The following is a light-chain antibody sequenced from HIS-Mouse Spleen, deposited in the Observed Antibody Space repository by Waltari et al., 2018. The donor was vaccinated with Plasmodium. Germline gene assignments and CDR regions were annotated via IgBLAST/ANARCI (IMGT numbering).Light chain of an antibody. J-gene: IGLJ3*02. CDR3: YSTDSSGNHRV. CDR1: ALPKKY. Sequence: SYELTQPPSVSVPPGQPARITCSGDALPKKYAYWYQQKSGQAPVLVIYEDSKRPPGIPERFSGSSSGTMATLTISGAQVEDEADYYCYSTDSSGNHRVFGGGTKLTVL. CDR2: EDS. V-gene: IGLV3-10*01.